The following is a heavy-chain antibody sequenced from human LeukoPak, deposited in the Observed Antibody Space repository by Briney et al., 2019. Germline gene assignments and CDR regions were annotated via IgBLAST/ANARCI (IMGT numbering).Heavy chain of an antibody. J-gene: IGHJ4*02. V-gene: IGHV3-23*01. CDR3: AKRDTTGLYYFDY. CDR2: ISGSSVTT. CDR1: GFTFSNYI. Sequence: GESLRLSCAASGFTFSNYIMSWVRQAPGKGLGWVSSISGSSVTTSYADSLKGRFSISRDNSKNTLYPQMNSLRAEDTAVYYCAKRDTTGLYYFDYWGQGTMVTVSS. D-gene: IGHD2-8*01.